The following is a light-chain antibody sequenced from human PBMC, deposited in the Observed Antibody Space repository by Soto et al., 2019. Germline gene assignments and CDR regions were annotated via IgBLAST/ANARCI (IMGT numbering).Light chain of an antibody. CDR1: QTISSW. J-gene: IGKJ1*01. CDR3: QQYHTDWT. V-gene: IGKV1-5*03. Sequence: DIQMTQSPSTLSGSVGDRVTITCRASQTISSWLAWYQQKPGKAPKLLIYKASTLKSGVPSRFSGSGSGTEFTLTISSLQPDDYATFYCQQYHTDWTFGQGTKV. CDR2: KAS.